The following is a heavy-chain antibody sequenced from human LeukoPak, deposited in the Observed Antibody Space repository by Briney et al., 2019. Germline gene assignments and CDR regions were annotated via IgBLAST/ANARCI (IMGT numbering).Heavy chain of an antibody. J-gene: IGHJ4*02. Sequence: PSETLSLTCTVSGGSISSSSYYWGWIRQPPGKGLEWIGSIYYSGSTYYNPSLKSRVTISVDTSKNQFSLKLSSVTAADTAVYYCARGTAATRGYWGQGTLVTVSS. D-gene: IGHD2-15*01. CDR3: ARGTAATRGY. CDR2: IYYSGST. CDR1: GGSISSSSYY. V-gene: IGHV4-39*01.